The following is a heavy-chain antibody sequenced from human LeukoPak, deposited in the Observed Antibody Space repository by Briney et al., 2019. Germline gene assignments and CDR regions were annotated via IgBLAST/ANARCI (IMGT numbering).Heavy chain of an antibody. D-gene: IGHD5-12*01. CDR2: MFHSGST. Sequence: SETLSLTCAVSGYSISSGYQWGWIRQPPGKGLEWIGSMFHSGSTYYNPSLKSRVTISVDTSKNQFSLKLSSVTAADTAVFYCARESLVAMGGWFDPWGQGTLVTVSS. CDR1: GYSISSGYQ. CDR3: ARESLVAMGGWFDP. J-gene: IGHJ5*02. V-gene: IGHV4-38-2*02.